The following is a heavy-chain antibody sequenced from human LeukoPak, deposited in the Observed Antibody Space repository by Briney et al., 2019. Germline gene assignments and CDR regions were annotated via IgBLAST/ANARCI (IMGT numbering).Heavy chain of an antibody. D-gene: IGHD2-2*02. Sequence: ASVKGSCKAFGFTLSSYGISWVRQAPGQRLGWMGWISAYNGNTNYAQKLQGRVTMTTGTSTSTAYMELRSLRSDDTAVYYCAREVYCSSTSCYRGHDAFDIWGQGTMVTVSS. CDR2: ISAYNGNT. CDR1: GFTLSSYG. J-gene: IGHJ3*02. CDR3: AREVYCSSTSCYRGHDAFDI. V-gene: IGHV1-18*01.